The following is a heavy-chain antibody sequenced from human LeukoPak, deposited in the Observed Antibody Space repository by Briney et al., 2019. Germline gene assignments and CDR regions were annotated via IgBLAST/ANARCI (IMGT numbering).Heavy chain of an antibody. D-gene: IGHD4-17*01. CDR3: ARSPGDYRNWFDP. CDR2: INSNSGGT. V-gene: IGHV1-2*02. CDR1: GYTFTGYY. Sequence: ASVKVSCKASGYTFTGYYMHWVRQAPGQGLEWMGWINSNSGGTNYAQKFQGRVTMTRDTSISTAYMELSRLRSDDTAVYYCARSPGDYRNWFDPWGQGTLVTVSS. J-gene: IGHJ5*02.